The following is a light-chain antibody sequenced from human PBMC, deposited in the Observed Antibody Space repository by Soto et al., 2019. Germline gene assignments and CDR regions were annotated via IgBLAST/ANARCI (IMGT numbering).Light chain of an antibody. V-gene: IGKV3-20*01. CDR2: GAS. CDR3: QQYDRSPAYT. J-gene: IGKJ2*01. CDR1: QSVTSNY. Sequence: DIVLTQSPGTLSLSPGDRATLSCRASQSVTSNYLTWYQQKRGQAPSVLIYGASMRATGIPDRFSGSGSGTDFTIIISRLEPEDFAVYYCQQYDRSPAYTFGQGTKLEIK.